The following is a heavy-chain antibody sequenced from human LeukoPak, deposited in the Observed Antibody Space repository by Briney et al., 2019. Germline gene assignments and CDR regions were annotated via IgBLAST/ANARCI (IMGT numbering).Heavy chain of an antibody. J-gene: IGHJ4*02. Sequence: GALRLSCGAPGFTLSNPPMYSVCAGLGERLESVSAISGDGINTYCANSVRGRFTISRYNTKNTLYLQMGSLRTEDMAVYYCARDYPNGSLDYWGQGTLVTVSS. CDR1: GFTLSNPP. D-gene: IGHD1-26*01. CDR2: ISGDGINT. CDR3: ARDYPNGSLDY. V-gene: IGHV3-64*01.